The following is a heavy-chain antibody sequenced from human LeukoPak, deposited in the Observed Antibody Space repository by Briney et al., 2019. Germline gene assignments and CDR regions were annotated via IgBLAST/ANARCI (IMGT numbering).Heavy chain of an antibody. CDR3: AKDSHSVGATHFDY. J-gene: IGHJ4*02. Sequence: PGRSLRLSCAASGFTFSSYAMHWVRQAPGKGLEWVAVVSYDGSNQYYADSVKGRFTISRDNSKNTLYLQMNSLRAEDTAVYYCAKDSHSVGATHFDYWGQGTLVTVSS. CDR2: VSYDGSNQ. V-gene: IGHV3-30-3*01. CDR1: GFTFSSYA. D-gene: IGHD1-26*01.